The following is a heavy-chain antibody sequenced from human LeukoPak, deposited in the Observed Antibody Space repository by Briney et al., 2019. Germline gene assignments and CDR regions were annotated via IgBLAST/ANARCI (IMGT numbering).Heavy chain of an antibody. CDR2: INHSGST. CDR3: ARVAGGNYYDSSGYLRNWFDP. CDR1: GGSFSGYY. V-gene: IGHV4-34*01. J-gene: IGHJ5*02. D-gene: IGHD3-22*01. Sequence: SETLSLTCAVYGGSFSGYYWSWIRQPPGKGLEWIGEINHSGSTNYNPSLKSRVTISVDTSKNQFSLKLSSVTAADTAVYYCARVAGGNYYDSSGYLRNWFDPWGQGTLVTVSS.